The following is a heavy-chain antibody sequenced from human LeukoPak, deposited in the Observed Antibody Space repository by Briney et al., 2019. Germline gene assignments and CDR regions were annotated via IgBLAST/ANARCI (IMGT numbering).Heavy chain of an antibody. Sequence: SETLSLACTVSGGSISNYYWNWIRQPPGKGLEWIGYIHYSGSTNYNPSLKSRVTISVDTSKNQFSLKLSSVTAADTAVYYCARHNRPYYDFWSGYYTSRGDYGMDVWGQGTTVTVSS. CDR1: GGSISNYY. J-gene: IGHJ6*02. D-gene: IGHD3-3*01. V-gene: IGHV4-59*08. CDR2: IHYSGST. CDR3: ARHNRPYYDFWSGYYTSRGDYGMDV.